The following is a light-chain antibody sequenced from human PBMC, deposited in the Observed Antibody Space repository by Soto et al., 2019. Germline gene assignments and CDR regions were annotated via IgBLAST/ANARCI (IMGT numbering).Light chain of an antibody. CDR3: CSYAGTSGAHWV. V-gene: IGLV2-23*01. Sequence: QSALTQPASVSGSPGQSITISCTGTSGDVRSYDLVSWFQHHPGRAPKLMIYEARKRPSGVSNRFSGSKSGNTASLTISGLQTEDETHYFCCSYAGTSGAHWVFGGGTKVTVL. J-gene: IGLJ3*02. CDR1: SGDVRSYDL. CDR2: EAR.